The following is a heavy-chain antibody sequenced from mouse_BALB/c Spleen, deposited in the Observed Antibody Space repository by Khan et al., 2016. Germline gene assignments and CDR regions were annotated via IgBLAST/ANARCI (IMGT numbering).Heavy chain of an antibody. CDR3: ARSYYGYFAMDY. CDR1: GYTFTDYY. D-gene: IGHD1-2*01. Sequence: QVQLKESGTELPRPGASVKLSCKASGYTFTDYYLHWVMQRTGQGLEWIGEIFPGSGSTYYNEKFKGKASLTAETSSSTAYMQLSSLTSEDSAVYFCARSYYGYFAMDYWGHGASVTVSS. J-gene: IGHJ4*01. CDR2: IFPGSGST. V-gene: IGHV1-77*01.